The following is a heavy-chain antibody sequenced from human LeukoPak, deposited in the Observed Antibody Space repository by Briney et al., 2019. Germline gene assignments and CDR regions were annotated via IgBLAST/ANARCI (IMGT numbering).Heavy chain of an antibody. CDR1: GGSFSSFF. J-gene: IGHJ4*02. V-gene: IGHV4-59*05. CDR3: AKSGGYGLIDY. D-gene: IGHD1-26*01. Sequence: SETLSLTCTVSGGSFSSFFWSWIRQPPGKGLEWIGSIYYSGSTYYNSSLSSRVTISLDTSQNQFSLRLTSVTAADTAVYYCAKSGGYGLIDYWGQGTLVTVSS. CDR2: IYYSGST.